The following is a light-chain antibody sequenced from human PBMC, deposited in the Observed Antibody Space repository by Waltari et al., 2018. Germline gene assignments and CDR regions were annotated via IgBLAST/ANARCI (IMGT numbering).Light chain of an antibody. J-gene: IGKJ1*01. CDR3: QHYNYDLET. V-gene: IGKV1-5*03. Sequence: DIQMTQSPSTLSASVGDRVTITCRASQSISHWLAWYQQKPGKAPKLLIYWGSTLQSGVPSRFSGSVSGTEFTLTISSLQPDDFGSYYCQHYNYDLETFGQGTKVEIK. CDR1: QSISHW. CDR2: WGS.